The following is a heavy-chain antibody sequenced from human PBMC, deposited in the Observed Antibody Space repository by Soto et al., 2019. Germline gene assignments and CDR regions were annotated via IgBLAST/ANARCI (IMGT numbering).Heavy chain of an antibody. D-gene: IGHD6-13*01. Sequence: GGSLRLSCAASGFTVSSNYMSWVRQAPGKGLEGVSVIYSGGSTYDADSVKGRFTISRHKSKNTLYLQMNSLRAEDTAVYYCARVWYSSSWCYFDYWGQGTLVTVSS. CDR3: ARVWYSSSWCYFDY. CDR2: IYSGGST. V-gene: IGHV3-53*04. J-gene: IGHJ4*02. CDR1: GFTVSSNY.